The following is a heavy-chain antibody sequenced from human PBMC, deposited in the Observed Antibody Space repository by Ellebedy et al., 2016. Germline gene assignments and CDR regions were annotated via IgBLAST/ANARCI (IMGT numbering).Heavy chain of an antibody. Sequence: GESLKISXAATGFAFSDYYMTWIRQAPGKGLEWISYISNSSGHTAYPDSVKGRLTISRDNANNTLFLQLNSLRVGDTAVYYCAKGLTSLTYGSGCMDVWGQGTTVTVSS. CDR1: GFAFSDYY. J-gene: IGHJ6*02. CDR3: AKGLTSLTYGSGCMDV. V-gene: IGHV3-11*05. D-gene: IGHD3-10*01. CDR2: ISNSSGHT.